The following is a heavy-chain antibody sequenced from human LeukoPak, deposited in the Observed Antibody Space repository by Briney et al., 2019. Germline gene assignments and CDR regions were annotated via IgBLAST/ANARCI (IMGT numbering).Heavy chain of an antibody. CDR1: GGSISSYY. CDR2: IYYSGST. Sequence: PSETLSLTCTVSGGSISSYYWGWIRQPPGKGLEWIGSIYYSGSTYYNPSLKSRVTISVDTSKNQFSLKLSSVTAADTAVYYCASPAYCGGDCYSSNAFDIRGQGTMVTVSS. V-gene: IGHV4-39*07. D-gene: IGHD2-21*02. J-gene: IGHJ3*02. CDR3: ASPAYCGGDCYSSNAFDI.